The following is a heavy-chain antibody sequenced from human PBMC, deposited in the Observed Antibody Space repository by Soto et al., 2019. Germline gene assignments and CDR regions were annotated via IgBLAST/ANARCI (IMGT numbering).Heavy chain of an antibody. V-gene: IGHV1-8*02. CDR1: GGTFSSYA. J-gene: IGHJ5*02. D-gene: IGHD2-15*01. CDR3: AREYYCSGGSCYPGGFDP. Sequence: GASVKVSCKASGGTFSSYAISWVRQAPGQGLEWMGWINPNSGNTSYAQKFQGRVTMTRNTSISTAYMELSSLRSEDTAVYYCAREYYCSGGSCYPGGFDPWGQGTLVTVSS. CDR2: INPNSGNT.